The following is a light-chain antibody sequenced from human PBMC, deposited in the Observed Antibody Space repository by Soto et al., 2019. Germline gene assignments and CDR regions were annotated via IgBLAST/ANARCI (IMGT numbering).Light chain of an antibody. J-gene: IGLJ1*01. Sequence: QSSLTQPPSASGTPGQRFTISCSGDISSIERNTVSWYQQLPGMAPKLLIYLNSRRPSGVPDRFSGSKSGTSASLAISGLQSEDEAEYYCATWDDSLNLLYVFGTGTKVTVL. CDR3: ATWDDSLNLLYV. CDR1: ISSIERNT. CDR2: LNS. V-gene: IGLV1-44*01.